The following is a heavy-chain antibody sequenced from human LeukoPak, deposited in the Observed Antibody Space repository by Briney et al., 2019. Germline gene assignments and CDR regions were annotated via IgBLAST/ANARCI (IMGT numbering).Heavy chain of an antibody. CDR3: ARIVRLGYSDGMDV. Sequence: SETLSLTCTVSGGSIRSYYWSWIRQPPGKGLEWIGYIYYSGSTNYNPSLKSRVTISVDTSKNQFSLKLSSVTAADTAVYYCARIVRLGYSDGMDVWGQGTTVTVSS. J-gene: IGHJ6*02. V-gene: IGHV4-59*01. D-gene: IGHD2-15*01. CDR1: GGSIRSYY. CDR2: IYYSGST.